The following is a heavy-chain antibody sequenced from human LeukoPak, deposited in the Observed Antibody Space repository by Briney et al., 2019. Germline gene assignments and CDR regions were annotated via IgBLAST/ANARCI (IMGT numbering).Heavy chain of an antibody. J-gene: IGHJ6*02. CDR3: ARDRADCSSTSCYGYYYYYGMDV. CDR2: IYYSGST. CDR1: GGSISSGGYY. D-gene: IGHD2-2*01. Sequence: KPSQTLSLTCTVSGGSISSGGYYWSWIRQHPGKGLEWIGYIYYSGSTYYNPSLKSRVTISVDTSKNQFSLKPSSVTAADTAVYYCARDRADCSSTSCYGYYYYYGMDVWGQGTTVTVSS. V-gene: IGHV4-31*03.